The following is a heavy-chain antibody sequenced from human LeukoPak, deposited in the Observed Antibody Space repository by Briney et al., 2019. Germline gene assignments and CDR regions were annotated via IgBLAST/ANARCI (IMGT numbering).Heavy chain of an antibody. Sequence: SETLSLTCTVSGGSISSYYWSWIRQPPGKGLEWIGYIYCSGSTNYNPSLKSRVTMSVDTSKNQFSLKLSSVTAADTAVYYCARRLWGSGWYQFDYWGQGTLVTVSS. CDR2: IYCSGST. V-gene: IGHV4-59*12. J-gene: IGHJ4*02. D-gene: IGHD6-19*01. CDR3: ARRLWGSGWYQFDY. CDR1: GGSISSYY.